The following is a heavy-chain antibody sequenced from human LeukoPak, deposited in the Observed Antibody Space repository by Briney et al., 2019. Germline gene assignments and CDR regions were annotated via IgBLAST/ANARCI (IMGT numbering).Heavy chain of an antibody. CDR2: ISGSGGST. CDR1: GFRFSSYA. D-gene: IGHD3-3*01. CDR3: ASTLYYDFWSGYYPFDY. J-gene: IGHJ4*02. V-gene: IGHV3-23*01. Sequence: GGSLRLACAASGFRFSSYAMSWVRQAPGKGLEWVSAISGSGGSTYYADSVKGRFTISRDNSKNTLYLQMNSLRAEDTAVYYCASTLYYDFWSGYYPFDYWGQGTLVTVSS.